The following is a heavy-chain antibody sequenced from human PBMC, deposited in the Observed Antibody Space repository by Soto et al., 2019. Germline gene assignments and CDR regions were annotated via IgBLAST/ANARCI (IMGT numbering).Heavy chain of an antibody. V-gene: IGHV4-39*01. Sequence: SETLSLTCTVSGGSISSSGHYWGWIRQSPGKGLEWIGSIYYSGSTYFNPSLKSRVTISVDTSKNQFSLKLSSVTAADTAVYYCARGFFSRAGGFDYWGQGTLVTVSS. CDR3: ARGFFSRAGGFDY. CDR1: GGSISSSGHY. D-gene: IGHD3-10*01. J-gene: IGHJ4*02. CDR2: IYYSGST.